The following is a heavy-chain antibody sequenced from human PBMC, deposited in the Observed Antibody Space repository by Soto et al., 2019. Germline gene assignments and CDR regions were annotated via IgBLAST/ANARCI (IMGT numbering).Heavy chain of an antibody. CDR2: IYPGDSDT. Sequence: GESLKISCKGSGYSFTSYWIGWVRQMPGKGLEWMGIIYPGDSDTRYSPSFQGQVTISADKSISTAYLQWSSLKASDTAMYYCARRPYCISTSCFEYFQHWGQRTLVTVSS. D-gene: IGHD2-2*01. V-gene: IGHV5-51*01. CDR1: GYSFTSYW. CDR3: ARRPYCISTSCFEYFQH. J-gene: IGHJ1*01.